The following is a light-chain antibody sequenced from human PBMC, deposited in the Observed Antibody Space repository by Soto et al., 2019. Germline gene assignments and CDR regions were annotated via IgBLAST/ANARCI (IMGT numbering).Light chain of an antibody. V-gene: IGKV1-5*01. CDR3: QKYNSAPWT. CDR1: EFISDW. CDR2: DAS. J-gene: IGKJ1*01. Sequence: DFQMTQYPSTLSASVGDRVTMTCRASEFISDWLAWYQQKPGQAPKLLIYDASTLESGVPGRFSGSGVGTHFTLTISSLQPEDVATYYCQKYNSAPWTFGQGTNVDIK.